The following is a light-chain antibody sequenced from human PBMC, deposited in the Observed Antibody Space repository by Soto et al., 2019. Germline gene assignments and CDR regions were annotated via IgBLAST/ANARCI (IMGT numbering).Light chain of an antibody. J-gene: IGKJ1*01. V-gene: IGKV3-15*01. CDR2: GAS. CDR3: QQYNNWPPGT. Sequence: EIVMTQSPATLSVSPGERATLSCRASQSVSSNLAWYHQKPGQAPRLLIYGASTRATGIPARFSGSGSGTEFTLTISSLQSEDFAVYYCQQYNNWPPGTFGQGTKVEIK. CDR1: QSVSSN.